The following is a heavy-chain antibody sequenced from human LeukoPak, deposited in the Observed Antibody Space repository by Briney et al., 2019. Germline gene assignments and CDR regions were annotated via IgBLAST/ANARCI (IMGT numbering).Heavy chain of an antibody. J-gene: IGHJ4*02. D-gene: IGHD3-22*01. V-gene: IGHV4-4*07. Sequence: SETLSLTCTVSGVSISSYYWSWIRQPAGKGLEWIGRIYTSGSTNYNPSLKSRVTMSVDTSKNQFSLKLRSVTAADTAVYYCARLSYDSSGYYFAYWGQGTLVTVSS. CDR3: ARLSYDSSGYYFAY. CDR1: GVSISSYY. CDR2: IYTSGST.